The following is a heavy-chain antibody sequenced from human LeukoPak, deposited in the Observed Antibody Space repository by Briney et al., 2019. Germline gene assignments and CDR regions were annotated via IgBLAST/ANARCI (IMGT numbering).Heavy chain of an antibody. CDR3: ARELVDTSGHYYLDY. J-gene: IGHJ4*02. CDR1: GFTFSSYT. Sequence: GGSLRLSCAASGFTFSSYTMNWVRQAPWKGLEWVSSISGSSRYIYYADSVKGRFTISRDYSLFLQMNSLRAEDTAVYYCARELVDTSGHYYLDYWGQGTLVTVSS. D-gene: IGHD3-22*01. V-gene: IGHV3-21*01. CDR2: ISGSSRYI.